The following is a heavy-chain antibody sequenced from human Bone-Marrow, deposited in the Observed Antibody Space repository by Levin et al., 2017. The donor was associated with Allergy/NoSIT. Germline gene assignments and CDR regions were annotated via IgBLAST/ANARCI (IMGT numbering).Heavy chain of an antibody. V-gene: IGHV4-30-2*01. CDR1: GGSISSGGYS. Sequence: LRLSCAVSGGSISSGGYSWSWIRQPPGKGLEWIGYIYHSGSTYSNPSLKSRVTISMDRSKNHFSLNLTSVTAADTAVYFCAKSLWFGAYFDYWGQGTLVTVSS. D-gene: IGHD3-10*01. J-gene: IGHJ4*02. CDR2: IYHSGST. CDR3: AKSLWFGAYFDY.